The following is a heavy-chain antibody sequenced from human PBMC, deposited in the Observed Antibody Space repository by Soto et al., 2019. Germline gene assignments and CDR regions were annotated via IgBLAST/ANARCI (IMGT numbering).Heavy chain of an antibody. CDR3: ARWNEGSDY. V-gene: IGHV4-59*12. D-gene: IGHD1-1*01. Sequence: QVRLQESGPGLVKPSETLSLTCTVSGGSISYYYWSWTRQSPGKGLEWIGYIYYTGSTSYNPSLKSRVTMSVDTSKNQLSLKLSSLTAADTAVYYCARWNEGSDYWGQGTLVTVSS. CDR2: IYYTGST. J-gene: IGHJ4*02. CDR1: GGSISYYY.